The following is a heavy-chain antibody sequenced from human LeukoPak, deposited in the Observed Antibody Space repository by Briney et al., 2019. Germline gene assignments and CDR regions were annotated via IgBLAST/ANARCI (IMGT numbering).Heavy chain of an antibody. J-gene: IGHJ3*02. Sequence: GGSLRLSCAASGFTFSSFGMNWIRQVPGKGLEWVASISGSGGRTNYADSVKGRFTISRDNAKNSLYLQMNSLRAEDTALYYCAKYGGIAVAGYAFDIWGQGTMVTVSS. V-gene: IGHV3-23*01. CDR1: GFTFSSFG. CDR3: AKYGGIAVAGYAFDI. D-gene: IGHD6-19*01. CDR2: ISGSGGRT.